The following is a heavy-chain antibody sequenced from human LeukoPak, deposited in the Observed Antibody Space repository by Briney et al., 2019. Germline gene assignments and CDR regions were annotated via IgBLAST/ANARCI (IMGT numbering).Heavy chain of an antibody. J-gene: IGHJ5*02. CDR2: TYHSGST. CDR1: GGSISSGGYS. V-gene: IGHV4-30-2*01. Sequence: PSETLSLTCAVSGGSISSGGYSWSWIRQPPGKGLEWIGYTYHSGSTYYNPSLKSRVTISLDRSQNQFSLKLTSVTAADTAVYYCARRGYSVNWFDPWGQGTLVTVSS. D-gene: IGHD5-12*01. CDR3: ARRGYSVNWFDP.